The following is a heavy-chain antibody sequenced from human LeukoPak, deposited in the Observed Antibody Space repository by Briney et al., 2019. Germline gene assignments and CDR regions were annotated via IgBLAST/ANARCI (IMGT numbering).Heavy chain of an antibody. V-gene: IGHV7-4-1*02. CDR3: ARGLPTVTLTYYYMDV. J-gene: IGHJ6*03. CDR1: GYTFTSYG. D-gene: IGHD4-17*01. CDR2: INTNTGNP. Sequence: ASVKVSCKASGYTFTSYGISWVRQAPGQGLEWMGWINTNTGNPTYAQGFTGRFVFSLDTSVSTAYLQISSLKAEDTAVYYCARGLPTVTLTYYYMDVWGKGTTVTVSS.